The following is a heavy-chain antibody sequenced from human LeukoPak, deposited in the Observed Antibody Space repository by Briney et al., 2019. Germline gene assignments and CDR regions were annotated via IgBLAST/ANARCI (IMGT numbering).Heavy chain of an antibody. Sequence: SETLSLTCNVSGGSISGYHWSWIRQPPGKGLEWLGYIYYSGSSNYNPSLKSRVTISVDTSKNQFSLKLSSVTAADTAVYYCARVPRSYYYYYYMDVWGKGTTATVSS. V-gene: IGHV4-59*01. J-gene: IGHJ6*03. CDR2: IYYSGSS. CDR1: GGSISGYH. CDR3: ARVPRSYYYYYYMDV.